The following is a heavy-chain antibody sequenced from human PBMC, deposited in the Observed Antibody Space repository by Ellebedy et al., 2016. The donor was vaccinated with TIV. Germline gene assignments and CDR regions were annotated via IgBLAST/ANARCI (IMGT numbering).Heavy chain of an antibody. J-gene: IGHJ4*02. CDR3: ARDAKRGGIDF. CDR1: GFTFGNYA. D-gene: IGHD3-10*01. Sequence: GESLKISCAASGFTFGNYAMSWVRQAPGKGLEWVSSLTGSGGGTYYADSVKGRFTISRDNSKNTLYLQVNNLRAEDTAVYYCARDAKRGGIDFWGQGTLVTVSP. CDR2: LTGSGGGT. V-gene: IGHV3-23*01.